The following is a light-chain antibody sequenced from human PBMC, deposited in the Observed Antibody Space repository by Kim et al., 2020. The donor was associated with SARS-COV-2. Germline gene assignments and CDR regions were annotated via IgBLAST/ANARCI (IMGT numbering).Light chain of an antibody. Sequence: ASVGDRGTITCRASQDISNDLGWYQQNPGRAPKRLIYGASSLQSGVPSRFSGSGSGTEFTLTISSLQPEDFATYFCLQPNTFPLTFGQGTQVEIK. J-gene: IGKJ3*01. CDR2: GAS. CDR1: QDISND. CDR3: LQPNTFPLT. V-gene: IGKV1-17*01.